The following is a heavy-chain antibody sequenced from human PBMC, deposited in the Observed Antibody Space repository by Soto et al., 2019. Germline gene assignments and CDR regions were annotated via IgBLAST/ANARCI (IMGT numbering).Heavy chain of an antibody. CDR3: ASTYSSSWYWFDP. J-gene: IGHJ5*02. CDR1: GGSISSGGYY. V-gene: IGHV2-26*04. CDR2: IFSNDEK. D-gene: IGHD6-13*01. Sequence: ETLSLTCTVSGGSISSGGYYWNWIRQHPGKALEWLAHIFSNDEKSYSTSLKSRLTISKGTSKSRVVLTMTNMDPVDTATYYCASTYSSSWYWFDPWGQGTLVTVSS.